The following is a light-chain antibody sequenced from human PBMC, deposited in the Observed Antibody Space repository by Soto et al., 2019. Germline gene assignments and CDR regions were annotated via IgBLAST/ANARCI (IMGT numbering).Light chain of an antibody. Sequence: DIQMTQSPSSLSASVGDRFTITCRASQNIDIYLHWYQQKPGTAPKLLIYGASSLQSGVPSRFSGSGSGTDFTLTIRSLQPEDFATYYCQQTSNTPQTFGGGTKV. CDR3: QQTSNTPQT. CDR2: GAS. CDR1: QNIDIY. J-gene: IGKJ4*01. V-gene: IGKV1-39*01.